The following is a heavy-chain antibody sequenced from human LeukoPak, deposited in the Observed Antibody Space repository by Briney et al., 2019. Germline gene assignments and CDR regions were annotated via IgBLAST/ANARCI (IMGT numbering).Heavy chain of an antibody. CDR2: IYYSGST. CDR3: ARAVLFDL. CDR1: GGSISSSSYY. V-gene: IGHV4-39*07. J-gene: IGHJ2*01. D-gene: IGHD2-8*01. Sequence: SETLSLTCTVSGGSISSSSYYWGWIRQPPGKGLEWIGSIYYSGSTYYNPSLKSRVTISVDTSKNQFSLKLSSVTAADTAVYYCARAVLFDLWGRGTLVTVSS.